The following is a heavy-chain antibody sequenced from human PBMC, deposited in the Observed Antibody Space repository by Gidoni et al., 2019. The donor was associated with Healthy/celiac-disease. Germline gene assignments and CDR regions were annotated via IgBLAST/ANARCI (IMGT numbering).Heavy chain of an antibody. CDR1: GFPFSSYA. J-gene: IGHJ3*02. V-gene: IGHV3-30-3*01. Sequence: QVQLVESGGGVVQPGRSLRLSCAASGFPFSSYAMHWVRQAPGKGLEWVAVISYDGSNKYYADSVKGRFTISRDNSKNTLYLQMNSLRAEDTAVYYCARAERYSSSWKAFDIWGQGTMVTVSS. D-gene: IGHD6-13*01. CDR2: ISYDGSNK. CDR3: ARAERYSSSWKAFDI.